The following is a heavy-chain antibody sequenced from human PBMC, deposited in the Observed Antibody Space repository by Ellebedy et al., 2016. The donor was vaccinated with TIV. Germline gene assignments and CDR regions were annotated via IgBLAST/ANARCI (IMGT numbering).Heavy chain of an antibody. Sequence: ASVKVSCKASGYTFTTYYMHWVRQAPGQGLEWMGWINPNSGGTTYAQKFQGRVTMTRDTSISTAYMDLSRLRSDDTAVYYCARDPPRTGDSYFDLWGRGTLVTVSS. CDR3: ARDPPRTGDSYFDL. CDR1: GYTFTTYY. V-gene: IGHV1-2*02. J-gene: IGHJ2*01. CDR2: INPNSGGT. D-gene: IGHD1-1*01.